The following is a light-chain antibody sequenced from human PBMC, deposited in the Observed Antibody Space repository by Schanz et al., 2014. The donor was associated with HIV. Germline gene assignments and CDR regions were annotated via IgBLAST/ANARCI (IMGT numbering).Light chain of an antibody. V-gene: IGLV4-69*01. CDR2: VNTDGSH. J-gene: IGLJ2*01. CDR3: QTWDTGKAV. Sequence: QSVLTQSPSASASLGASVNLTCSLSSGHSSSAIAWLQQQPEKGPRYLMKVNTDGSHIRGDGIPDRFSGSISGAERYLTISSLQSEDEADYYCQTWDTGKAVFGGGTKLTVL. CDR1: SGHSSSA.